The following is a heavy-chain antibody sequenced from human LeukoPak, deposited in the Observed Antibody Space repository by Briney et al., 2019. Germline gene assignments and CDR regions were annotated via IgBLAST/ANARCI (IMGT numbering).Heavy chain of an antibody. J-gene: IGHJ4*02. CDR1: GFTFSSYG. V-gene: IGHV3-33*01. D-gene: IGHD2-15*01. CDR2: IWYDGSNK. CDR3: ARAGYCSGGSCYGLDY. Sequence: GGSLRLSCAASGFTFSSYGMHWVRQAPGKGLEWVAVIWYDGSNKYYADSVKGRFTISRDNSKNTLYPQMNSLRAEDTAVYYCARAGYCSGGSCYGLDYWGQGTLVTVSS.